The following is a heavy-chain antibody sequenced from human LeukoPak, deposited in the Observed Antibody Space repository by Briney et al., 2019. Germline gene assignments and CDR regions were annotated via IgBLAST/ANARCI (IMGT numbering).Heavy chain of an antibody. CDR3: ARHEGSRAPGRAFDI. Sequence: GESLKISCKGSGYSFTSYWIGWVRQMPGKGLEWMGIIYPGDSDTRYSPSFQGQVTISADKSISTAHLQWSSLKASDTAMYYCARHEGSRAPGRAFDIWGQGTMVTVSS. CDR1: GYSFTSYW. J-gene: IGHJ3*02. D-gene: IGHD5-24*01. CDR2: IYPGDSDT. V-gene: IGHV5-51*01.